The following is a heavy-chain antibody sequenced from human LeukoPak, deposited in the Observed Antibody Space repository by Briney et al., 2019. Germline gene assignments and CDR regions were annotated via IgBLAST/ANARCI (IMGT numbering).Heavy chain of an antibody. V-gene: IGHV3-23*01. CDR3: AKDALYLWGSYSDY. D-gene: IGHD3-16*01. CDR1: GFTFSSFG. Sequence: PGGSLRLSCAASGFTFSSFGLSWVRQGPGKGLEWFSGISGSGGSTKYADSVKGRFTISRDNSKNTLFLQMNSLRAEDTAVYYCAKDALYLWGSYSDYWGQGTLVTVSS. J-gene: IGHJ4*02. CDR2: ISGSGGST.